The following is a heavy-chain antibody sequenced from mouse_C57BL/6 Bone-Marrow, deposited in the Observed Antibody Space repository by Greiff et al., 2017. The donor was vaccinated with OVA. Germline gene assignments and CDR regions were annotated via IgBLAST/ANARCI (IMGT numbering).Heavy chain of an antibody. J-gene: IGHJ4*01. CDR3: ARVPLLYAMDY. CDR2: ISDGGSYT. Sequence: EVMLVESGGGLVKPGGSLKLSCAASGFTFSSYAMSWVRQTPEKRLEWVATISDGGSYTYYPDNVKGRFPISRDNAKNNLYLQMCHLMSYDTTMYYCARVPLLYAMDYWGQGTSVTVSS. CDR1: GFTFSSYA. V-gene: IGHV5-4*03.